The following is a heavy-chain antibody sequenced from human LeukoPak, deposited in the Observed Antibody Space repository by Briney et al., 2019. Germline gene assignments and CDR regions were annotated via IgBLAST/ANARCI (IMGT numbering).Heavy chain of an antibody. CDR1: GFTFSSYG. V-gene: IGHV3-33*01. J-gene: IGHJ5*02. CDR2: IWYDGSNK. Sequence: GGSLRLSCAASGFTFSSYGMHWVRQAPGKGLEWVAVIWYDGSNKYYADSMKGRFTISRDNSKNTLYLQMNSLRAEDTAVYYCARDWPDYYGSGSYLHPWGQGTLVTVSS. D-gene: IGHD3-10*01. CDR3: ARDWPDYYGSGSYLHP.